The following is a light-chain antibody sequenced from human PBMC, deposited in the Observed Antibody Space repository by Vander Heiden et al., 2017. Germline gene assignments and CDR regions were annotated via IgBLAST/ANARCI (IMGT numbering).Light chain of an antibody. CDR3: SSYSSSNSYV. J-gene: IGLJ1*01. V-gene: IGLV2-14*03. CDR2: DVS. Sequence: QSALTQPHSVSGSPGQSITISGTGTRKDVGGYNDVSEYQQFPGKAPKLLIYDVSNRPSGVSNRFSGSKSGNTASLTISGLQSEDEADYYCSSYSSSNSYVFATGTKVTVL. CDR1: RKDVGGYND.